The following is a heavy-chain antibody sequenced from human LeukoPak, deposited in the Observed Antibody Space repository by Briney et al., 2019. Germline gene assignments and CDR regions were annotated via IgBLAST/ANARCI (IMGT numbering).Heavy chain of an antibody. CDR3: AREGEYCSSTSCQNWFDP. J-gene: IGHJ5*02. Sequence: SVKVSCKASGGTFSSYAIRWVRQAPGQGLEWMGGIIPIFGTASYAQKFQGRVTITTDESTSTAYMELSSLRSEDTAVYYCAREGEYCSSTSCQNWFDPWGQGTLVTVSS. V-gene: IGHV1-69*05. D-gene: IGHD2-2*01. CDR1: GGTFSSYA. CDR2: IIPIFGTA.